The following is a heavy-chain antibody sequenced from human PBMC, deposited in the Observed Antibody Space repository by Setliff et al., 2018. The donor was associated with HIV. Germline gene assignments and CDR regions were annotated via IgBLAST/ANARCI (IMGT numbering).Heavy chain of an antibody. J-gene: IGHJ4*02. CDR2: IYHSEYT. D-gene: IGHD3-10*01. V-gene: IGHV4-4*02. CDR1: GGSISSDNW. CDR3: ARGDRYYGSGGDYVGGWYYFDI. Sequence: PSETLSLTCAVSGGSISSDNWWTWVRQAPGKGLEWIGEIYHSEYTNYNPSLKSRVTISVDMSNTQIFLSLTSVTAADTAVYYCARGDRYYGSGGDYVGGWYYFDIWGQGTLVTVSS.